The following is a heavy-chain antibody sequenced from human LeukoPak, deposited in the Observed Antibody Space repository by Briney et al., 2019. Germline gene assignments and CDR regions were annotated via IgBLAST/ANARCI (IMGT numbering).Heavy chain of an antibody. CDR2: INHSGST. J-gene: IGHJ4*02. Sequence: SETLSLTCDVYGGSFSGYYWSWIRQPPGKGLEWIGEINHSGSTNYNPSLKSRVTISVDTSKNQFSLKLSSVTAADTAVYYCARAMMVVANLWGVFDYWGQGTLVTVSS. D-gene: IGHD3-22*01. CDR1: GGSFSGYY. V-gene: IGHV4-34*01. CDR3: ARAMMVVANLWGVFDY.